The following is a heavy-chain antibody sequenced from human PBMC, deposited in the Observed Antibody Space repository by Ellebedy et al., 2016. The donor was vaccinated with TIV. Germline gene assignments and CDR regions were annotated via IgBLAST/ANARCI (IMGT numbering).Heavy chain of an antibody. CDR3: ARTLTARSPGGYYYYGMDV. Sequence: VSVKVSCKASGYTFTSYGISWVRQAPGQGLEWMGWISAYNGNTNYAQKLQGRVTMTTDTSTSTAYMELRSLRSDDTAVYYCARTLTARSPGGYYYYGMDVWGQGTTVTVSS. V-gene: IGHV1-18*04. J-gene: IGHJ6*02. CDR1: GYTFTSYG. D-gene: IGHD3-10*01. CDR2: ISAYNGNT.